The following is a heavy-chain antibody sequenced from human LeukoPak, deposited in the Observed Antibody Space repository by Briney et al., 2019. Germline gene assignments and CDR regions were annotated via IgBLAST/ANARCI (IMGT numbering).Heavy chain of an antibody. V-gene: IGHV4-59*08. CDR3: ARQVRSYYYDSSGYAFDY. D-gene: IGHD3-22*01. CDR1: GGSISSYY. J-gene: IGHJ4*02. Sequence: SETLSLTCTVSGGSISSYYWSWIRQPPGKGLEWIGYIYYSGSTNYNPSLKSRVTISVDTSKNQFSLKLSSVTAADTAVYYCARQVRSYYYDSSGYAFDYWGQGTLVTVSS. CDR2: IYYSGST.